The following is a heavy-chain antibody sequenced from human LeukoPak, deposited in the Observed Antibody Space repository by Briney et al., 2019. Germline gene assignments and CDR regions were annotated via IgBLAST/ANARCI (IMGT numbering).Heavy chain of an antibody. Sequence: GGSLRLSCAASGFTFSSYSMNWVRQAPGKGLEWVSSISSSSSYIYYVDSVKGRFIISRDNAKNSLYLQMNSLRAEDTAVYYCATSRAYCGGDCYSDWYFDLWGRGTLVTVSS. J-gene: IGHJ2*01. V-gene: IGHV3-21*01. CDR1: GFTFSSYS. CDR2: ISSSSSYI. D-gene: IGHD2-21*02. CDR3: ATSRAYCGGDCYSDWYFDL.